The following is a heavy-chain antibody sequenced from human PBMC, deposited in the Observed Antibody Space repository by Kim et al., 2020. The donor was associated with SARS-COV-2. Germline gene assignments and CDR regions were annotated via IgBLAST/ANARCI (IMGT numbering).Heavy chain of an antibody. V-gene: IGHV4-30-4*01. Sequence: SETLSLTCTVSGGSISSGDYYWSWIRQPPGKGLEWIGYIYYSGSTYYNPSLKSRVTISVDTSKNQFSLKLSSVTAADTAVYYCARFAGTPTHFFDYWGQGTLVTVSS. J-gene: IGHJ4*02. CDR3: ARFAGTPTHFFDY. CDR2: IYYSGST. D-gene: IGHD3-10*01. CDR1: GGSISSGDYY.